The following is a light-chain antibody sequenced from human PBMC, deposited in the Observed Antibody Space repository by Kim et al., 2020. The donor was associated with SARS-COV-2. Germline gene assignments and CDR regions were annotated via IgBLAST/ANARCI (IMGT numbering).Light chain of an antibody. CDR3: QQYGTSPLT. V-gene: IGKV3-20*01. CDR2: GAS. J-gene: IGKJ4*01. CDR1: QSVSSNC. Sequence: APGEDATLSCRGSQSVSSNCLAWYQQKPGQAPMRLIYGASSRAAGIPARFSGSGSGTDFTLTISRLEPGDFAVYYCQQYGTSPLTFGGGTKVDIK.